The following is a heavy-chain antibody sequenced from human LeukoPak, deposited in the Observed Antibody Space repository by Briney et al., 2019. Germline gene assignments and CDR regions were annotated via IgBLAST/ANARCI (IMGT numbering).Heavy chain of an antibody. J-gene: IGHJ4*02. CDR3: ARDGADSSGWYHDFDY. CDR2: IYYSGST. V-gene: IGHV4-30-4*01. Sequence: SETLSLTCTVSGGSISSGDYYWSWIRQPPGKGLEWIGYIYYSGSTYYNPSLKSRVTISVDTSKNQSSLKLSSVTAADTAVYYCARDGADSSGWYHDFDYWGQGTLVTVSS. CDR1: GGSISSGDYY. D-gene: IGHD6-19*01.